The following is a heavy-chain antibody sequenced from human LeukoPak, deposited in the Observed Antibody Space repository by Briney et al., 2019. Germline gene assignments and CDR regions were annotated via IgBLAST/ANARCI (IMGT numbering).Heavy chain of an antibody. CDR1: GFTFDDYA. CDR3: AKDIRSIVVPPDAMDV. D-gene: IGHD2-2*01. V-gene: IGHV3-9*01. CDR2: ISWNSDII. Sequence: GRSLRLSCAASGFTFDDYAMHWVRQAPGKGLEWVLGISWNSDIIGYADSVKGRFTISRDSAKNSLYLQMNSLRPEDTAFYYCAKDIRSIVVPPDAMDVWGQGTTVTVSS. J-gene: IGHJ6*02.